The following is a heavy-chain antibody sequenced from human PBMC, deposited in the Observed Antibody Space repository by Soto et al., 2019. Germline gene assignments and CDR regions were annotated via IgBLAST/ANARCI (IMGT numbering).Heavy chain of an antibody. Sequence: SETLSLTCTVSGGSISGGDYYWSWIRQPPGKGLEWIGYIYYSGITYYNPSLKSRVTISVDTSKNQFSLKLSSVTAADTAVYYCARMGDIVVVPAERGYYYYGMDVWGHGTTVTVSS. J-gene: IGHJ6*02. CDR2: IYYSGIT. CDR3: ARMGDIVVVPAERGYYYYGMDV. V-gene: IGHV4-30-4*01. CDR1: GGSISGGDYY. D-gene: IGHD2-2*01.